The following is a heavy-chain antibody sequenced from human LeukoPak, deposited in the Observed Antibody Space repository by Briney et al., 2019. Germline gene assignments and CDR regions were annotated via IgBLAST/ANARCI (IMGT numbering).Heavy chain of an antibody. J-gene: IGHJ4*02. D-gene: IGHD4-17*01. CDR1: GGTFSSYT. CDR3: VRDEEYDYGDYVYDY. V-gene: IGHV1-69*13. Sequence: GASVKVSCKASGGTFSSYTISWVRQAPGQGLEWMGGIIPIFGTANYAQKFQGRVTITADESTSTAYMELSSLRSEDTAVYYCVRDEEYDYGDYVYDYWGQGTLVTVSS. CDR2: IIPIFGTA.